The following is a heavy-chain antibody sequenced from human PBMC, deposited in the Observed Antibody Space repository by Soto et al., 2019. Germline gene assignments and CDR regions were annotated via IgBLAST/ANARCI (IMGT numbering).Heavy chain of an antibody. J-gene: IGHJ3*02. CDR2: IYHTGST. Sequence: QVQLQESGPGLVKPSETLSLTCAVSGASVSASDWWSWVRQPPGKGLEWIGDIYHTGSTNYNPDRKSRPTISLDKSKNQFSLKLTSVTAADTAVYYCARDPLRGVHSFDIWGQGTMVTVSS. CDR1: GASVSASDW. CDR3: ARDPLRGVHSFDI. D-gene: IGHD3-10*01. V-gene: IGHV4-4*02.